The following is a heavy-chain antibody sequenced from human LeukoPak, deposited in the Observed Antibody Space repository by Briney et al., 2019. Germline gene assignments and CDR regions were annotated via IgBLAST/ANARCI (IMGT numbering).Heavy chain of an antibody. CDR2: INPNSGGT. D-gene: IGHD3-22*01. V-gene: IGHV1-2*02. CDR3: ARLYYDSSGWFDY. CDR1: GYTFTSYG. Sequence: GASVKVSCKASGYTFTSYGISWVRQAPGQGLEWMGWINPNSGGTNYAQKFQGRVTMTRDTSISTAYMELSRLRSDDTAVYYCARLYYDSSGWFDYWGQGTLVTVSS. J-gene: IGHJ4*02.